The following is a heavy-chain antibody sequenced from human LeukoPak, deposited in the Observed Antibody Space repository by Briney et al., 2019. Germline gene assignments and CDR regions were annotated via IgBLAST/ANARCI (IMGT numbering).Heavy chain of an antibody. J-gene: IGHJ4*02. CDR3: AREGVDWNHSVYYFDY. CDR2: INPNSGGT. Sequence: ASVTISCTASGYTFTGYYMHWVRQAPGQGLDWMGWINPNSGGTNYAQKVQGRVTMTRGTSISTAYMELSRLRSDDTAVYYCAREGVDWNHSVYYFDYWGQGTLVTVSS. CDR1: GYTFTGYY. D-gene: IGHD1-1*01. V-gene: IGHV1-2*02.